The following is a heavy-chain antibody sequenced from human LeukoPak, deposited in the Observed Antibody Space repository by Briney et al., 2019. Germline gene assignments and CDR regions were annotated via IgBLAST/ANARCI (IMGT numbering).Heavy chain of an antibody. CDR1: GFSFSTSGVG. V-gene: IGHV2-5*02. J-gene: IGHJ4*02. Sequence: SGPTLVDPTPPLTLTCTFSGFSFSTSGVGVGWIRQPPVKALEWLALIYWDDDKRYSPSLRSRLTIIKDTSNNQVVLTMTNMDPVDTATYYCAHRRGSGSDYWGQGTLVTVSS. CDR3: AHRRGSGSDY. CDR2: IYWDDDK. D-gene: IGHD3-22*01.